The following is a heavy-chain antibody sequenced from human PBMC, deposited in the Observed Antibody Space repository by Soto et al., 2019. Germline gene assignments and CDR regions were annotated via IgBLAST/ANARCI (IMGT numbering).Heavy chain of an antibody. CDR1: GFTFSSDW. V-gene: IGHV3-74*01. D-gene: IGHD5-12*01. Sequence: GGSLRLSCAASGFTFSSDWMHWVRQAPGKELVWVSRINSDGSSTSYADSVKGRFTISRDNAKNTLYLQMNSLRAEDTAVYYCASEDRGYSGYVKWMRDDYYGMDVWGQGTTVIVSS. J-gene: IGHJ6*02. CDR2: INSDGSST. CDR3: ASEDRGYSGYVKWMRDDYYGMDV.